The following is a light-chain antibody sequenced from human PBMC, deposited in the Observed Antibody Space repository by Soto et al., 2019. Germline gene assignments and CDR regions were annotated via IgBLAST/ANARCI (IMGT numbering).Light chain of an antibody. V-gene: IGKV3-20*01. CDR1: QSVSSR. Sequence: TQSPATLSSSLVGRVTIXLRASQSVSSRLAWYQQKPGQAPRLLISGASSRASGIPERFSGSGSGTEFTLTISRLEPEDFALYYCQQYGTSPIAFGQGTRLEIK. J-gene: IGKJ5*01. CDR3: QQYGTSPIA. CDR2: GAS.